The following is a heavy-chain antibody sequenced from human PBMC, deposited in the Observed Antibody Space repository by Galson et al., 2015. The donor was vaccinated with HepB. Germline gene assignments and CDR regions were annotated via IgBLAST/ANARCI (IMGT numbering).Heavy chain of an antibody. J-gene: IGHJ3*01. CDR3: ARDVGDGYSLGVGAFDV. Sequence: SLRLSCAVSGLTTFRNFWMSWVRQAPGKGLEGVANINQYGSDTYYVDSVRGRFTISRDNTKNLLYLQINSLRVEDTAVYYCARDVGDGYSLGVGAFDVWGQGTTVIVSS. D-gene: IGHD5-24*01. CDR2: INQYGSDT. CDR1: GLTTFRNFW. V-gene: IGHV3-7*01.